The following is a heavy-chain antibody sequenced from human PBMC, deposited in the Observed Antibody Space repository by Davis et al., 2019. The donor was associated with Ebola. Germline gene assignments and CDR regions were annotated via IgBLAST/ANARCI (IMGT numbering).Heavy chain of an antibody. CDR2: IIPIFDTA. V-gene: IGHV1-69*13. Sequence: SVKVSCKASGGTFSSYAISWVRQAPGQGLEWVGGIIPIFDTATYAHNFQDRVTITADESRITAYLELSSLRSEDTAVYYCARGRYSDGSGFFFEQSHWGQGTLVTVSS. J-gene: IGHJ4*02. D-gene: IGHD3-22*01. CDR1: GGTFSSYA. CDR3: ARGRYSDGSGFFFEQSH.